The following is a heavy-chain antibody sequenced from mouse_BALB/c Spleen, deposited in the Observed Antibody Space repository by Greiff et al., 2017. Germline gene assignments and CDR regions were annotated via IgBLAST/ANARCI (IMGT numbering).Heavy chain of an antibody. CDR2: IDPETGGT. Sequence: QVQLQQSGAELVRPGASVTLSCKASGYTFTDYEMHWVKQTPVHGLEWIGAIDPETGGTAYNQKFKGKATLTADKSSSTAYMELRSLTSEDSAVYYCTRNAGSSPFDYWGQGTTLTVSS. CDR1: GYTFTDYE. CDR3: TRNAGSSPFDY. D-gene: IGHD1-1*01. J-gene: IGHJ2*01. V-gene: IGHV1-15*01.